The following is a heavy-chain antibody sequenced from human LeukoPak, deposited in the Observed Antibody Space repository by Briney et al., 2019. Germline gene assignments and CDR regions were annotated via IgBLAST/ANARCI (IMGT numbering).Heavy chain of an antibody. CDR2: IYYSGST. D-gene: IGHD2-15*01. V-gene: IGHV4-30-4*01. CDR3: ARDATLSLYYAFDI. Sequence: SQTLSLTCTVSGGSISSVDYYWSWIRQPLGKGLEWIGYIYYSGSTYYNPSLKSRVTISVDTSKNQFSLKLSSVTAADTAVYYCARDATLSLYYAFDIWGQGTMVTVTS. CDR1: GGSISSVDYY. J-gene: IGHJ3*02.